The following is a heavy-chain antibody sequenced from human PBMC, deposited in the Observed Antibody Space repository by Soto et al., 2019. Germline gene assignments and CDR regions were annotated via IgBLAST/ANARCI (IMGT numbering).Heavy chain of an antibody. V-gene: IGHV3-66*01. Sequence: GGSLRLSCAASGFTVSSNYMSWVRQAPGKGLEWVSVIYSGGSTYYADSVKGRFTISRDNSKNTLYLQMNSLRAEDTAVYYCARGYYDYIWGSYRYTEIPDYYYMDVWGKGTTVTVSS. J-gene: IGHJ6*03. CDR1: GFTVSSNY. CDR2: IYSGGST. D-gene: IGHD3-16*02. CDR3: ARGYYDYIWGSYRYTEIPDYYYMDV.